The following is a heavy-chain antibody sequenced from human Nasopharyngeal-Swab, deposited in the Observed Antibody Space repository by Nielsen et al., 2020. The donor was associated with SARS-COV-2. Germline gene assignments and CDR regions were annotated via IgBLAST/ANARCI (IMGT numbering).Heavy chain of an antibody. CDR1: GFTFGSYA. J-gene: IGHJ4*02. CDR3: AREGSLTDFDY. V-gene: IGHV3-30*04. Sequence: GESLKISCAASGFTFGSYAMHWVRQAPGKGLEWVAVISYDGSNKYYADSVKGRFTISRDNSKNTLYLQMNSLRAEDTAVYYCAREGSLTDFDYWGQGTLVTVSS. CDR2: ISYDGSNK. D-gene: IGHD3-10*01.